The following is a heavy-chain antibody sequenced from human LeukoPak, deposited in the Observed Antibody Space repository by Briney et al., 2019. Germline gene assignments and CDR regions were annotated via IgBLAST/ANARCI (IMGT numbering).Heavy chain of an antibody. Sequence: VASVKVSCKASGGTFSSYAISWVRQAPGQGLEWMGGIIPIFGTANYAQKFQDRVTITADKSTSTDYMELSSLRSEDTAVYYCASLNYYDTSGYFDYWGQGTLVTVSS. V-gene: IGHV1-69*06. CDR1: GGTFSSYA. CDR3: ASLNYYDTSGYFDY. CDR2: IIPIFGTA. D-gene: IGHD3-22*01. J-gene: IGHJ4*02.